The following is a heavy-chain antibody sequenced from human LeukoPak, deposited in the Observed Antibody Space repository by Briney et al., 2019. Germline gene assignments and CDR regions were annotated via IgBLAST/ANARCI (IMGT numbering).Heavy chain of an antibody. J-gene: IGHJ4*02. Sequence: GGSLRLSCVASGFTFDTYTMNWVRQAPGKGLEWVSFISSKSGYIHYADSVKGRFIISRGNAKNSLSLQMNSLRAEDTAVYYCARVRTAYYPDYWGQGTLVTVSS. CDR3: ARVRTAYYPDY. V-gene: IGHV3-21*01. D-gene: IGHD3/OR15-3a*01. CDR1: GFTFDTYT. CDR2: ISSKSGYI.